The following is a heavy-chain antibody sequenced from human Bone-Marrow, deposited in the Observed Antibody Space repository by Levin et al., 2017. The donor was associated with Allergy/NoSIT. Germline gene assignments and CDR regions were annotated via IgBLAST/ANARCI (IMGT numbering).Heavy chain of an antibody. CDR3: TRGIGVVHKGAFDV. CDR2: INPDGDTT. J-gene: IGHJ4*02. D-gene: IGHD3-3*01. CDR1: GFTFSSYW. Sequence: QPGGSLRLSCAASGFTFSSYWMHWVRQAPGKGLVWVSRINPDGDTTNYADSVKGRFTISSDNAQHTLYVQMNSLRAEDTAVYYCTRGIGVVHKGAFDVWGQGTLVTVSS. V-gene: IGHV3-74*01.